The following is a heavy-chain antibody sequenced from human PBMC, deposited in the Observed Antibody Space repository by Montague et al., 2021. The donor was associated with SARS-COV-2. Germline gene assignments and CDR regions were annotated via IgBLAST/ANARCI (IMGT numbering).Heavy chain of an antibody. CDR1: GFTFTAYS. Sequence: SLRLSCAASGFTFTAYSMTLFRQAPGKGLEWVASISQDGSNENSVDSVKGRFTISRDNSRSSLYLQMNSLRAEDTAVFYCARDGSNGGTFDSWGQGTLVTVSS. D-gene: IGHD2-8*01. V-gene: IGHV3-7*03. CDR2: ISQDGSNE. J-gene: IGHJ4*02. CDR3: ARDGSNGGTFDS.